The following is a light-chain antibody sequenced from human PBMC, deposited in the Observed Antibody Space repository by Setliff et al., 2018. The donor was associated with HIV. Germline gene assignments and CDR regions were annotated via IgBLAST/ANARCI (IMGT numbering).Light chain of an antibody. V-gene: IGLV3-21*04. CDR3: QVWDSSSDHSYV. CDR2: YDS. CDR1: NIGSKS. Sequence: SYELTQPHSVSVAPGKTARITCGGNNIGSKSVHWYQQKPGQDPVLVIYYDSDRPSGIPERFSGSKSGNTATLTISRVEAGDEAYYYCQVWDSSSDHSYVFGTGTKVTVL. J-gene: IGLJ1*01.